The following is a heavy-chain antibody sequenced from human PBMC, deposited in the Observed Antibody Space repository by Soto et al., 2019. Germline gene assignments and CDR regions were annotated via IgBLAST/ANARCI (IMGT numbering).Heavy chain of an antibody. Sequence: SQTLSLTCAISGDSVSINSAAWNWIRQSPSRGLEWLGRTYYRSKWYNDYAVSVKSRITINPDTSKNQFSLQLNSVTPEDTAVYYCARDPIAAAGTDYYYGMDVWGQGTTVTVSS. CDR1: GDSVSINSAA. D-gene: IGHD6-13*01. CDR2: TYYRSKWYN. J-gene: IGHJ6*02. V-gene: IGHV6-1*01. CDR3: ARDPIAAAGTDYYYGMDV.